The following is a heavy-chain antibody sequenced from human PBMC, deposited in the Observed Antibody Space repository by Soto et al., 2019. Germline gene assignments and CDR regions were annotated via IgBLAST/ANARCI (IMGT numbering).Heavy chain of an antibody. J-gene: IGHJ4*02. CDR1: GGSIRSSTYQ. Sequence: ETLSLTCAVSGGSIRSSTYQWGWIRQPPGRGLEWIGSAYYSESTYYNPSLKSRVTITVDTSKNQFYLKVNSVTAADTAVYYCARHSNWKVDYWGQGTLVTVYS. V-gene: IGHV4-39*01. CDR2: AYYSEST. D-gene: IGHD1-1*01. CDR3: ARHSNWKVDY.